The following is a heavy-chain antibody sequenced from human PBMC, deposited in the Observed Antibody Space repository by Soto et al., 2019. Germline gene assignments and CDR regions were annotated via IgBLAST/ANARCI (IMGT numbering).Heavy chain of an antibody. CDR2: VKSKTDGGKT. CDR3: TTGKVQILECPSDY. CDR1: GFTFSNAW. J-gene: IGHJ4*02. Sequence: SLRLSCAASGFTFSNAWMSWVRQAPGKGLEWVGRVKSKTDGGKTDYAAPEKGRFTISRDDSKNTLYLQMNSLKTEDTAVYYCTTGKVQILECPSDYWGQGTLVTVSS. D-gene: IGHD3-3*01. V-gene: IGHV3-15*01.